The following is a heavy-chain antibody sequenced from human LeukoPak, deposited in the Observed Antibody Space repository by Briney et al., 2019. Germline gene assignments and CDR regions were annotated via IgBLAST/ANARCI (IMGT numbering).Heavy chain of an antibody. CDR3: AREDAVSSDDAFDL. CDR1: GGSVSTIDYY. CDR2: VYYSGST. J-gene: IGHJ3*01. Sequence: SETLSLTCTVSGGSVSTIDYYWGWIRQPPGKGLEWIGSVYYSGSTYYNAPLKSRVTISVDTSKNQFSLKLSAVTAADTAMYYCAREDAVSSDDAFDLWGQGTMVTVSS. D-gene: IGHD6-19*01. V-gene: IGHV4-39*07.